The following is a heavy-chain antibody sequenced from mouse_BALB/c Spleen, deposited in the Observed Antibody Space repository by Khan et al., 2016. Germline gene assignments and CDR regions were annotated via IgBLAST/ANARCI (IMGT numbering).Heavy chain of an antibody. V-gene: IGHV5-6-3*01. J-gene: IGHJ4*01. CDR3: ARVRQAVDY. D-gene: IGHD2-14*01. CDR2: INSNGGST. CDR1: GFTFSTYA. Sequence: EVELVESGGGLVQPGGSLKLSCAASGFTFSTYAMSWVRQTPDKRLELVATINSNGGSTYYPDHVKGRFPISRDNAKNTLYLQMSSLKSEDTAMYYCARVRQAVDYWGQGTSVTVSS.